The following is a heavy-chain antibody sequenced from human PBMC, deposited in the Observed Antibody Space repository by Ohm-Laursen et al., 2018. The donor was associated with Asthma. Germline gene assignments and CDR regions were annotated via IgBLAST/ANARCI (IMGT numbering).Heavy chain of an antibody. D-gene: IGHD5-12*01. J-gene: IGHJ6*02. V-gene: IGHV3-53*01. CDR3: ARNRGYDYRGCYYYGMDV. CDR1: GFIVSTKF. CDR2: IFGSTGT. Sequence: SLRLSCAASGFIVSTKFMIWVRQAPGKGLDWVSVIFGSTGTNYADSVKGRFTISRDNSKNTTYLQMNSLRAEDTAVYYCARNRGYDYRGCYYYGMDVWGQGTTVTVSS.